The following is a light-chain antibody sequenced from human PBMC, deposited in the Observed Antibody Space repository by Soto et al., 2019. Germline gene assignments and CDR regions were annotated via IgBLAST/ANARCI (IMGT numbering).Light chain of an antibody. CDR1: QSVSNW. V-gene: IGKV1-5*01. CDR3: QQYDTYYT. J-gene: IGKJ2*01. CDR2: DVS. Sequence: DLQMSQSPSTLSASVGDRVTIXXRASQSVSNWLAWYQQKPGKAPTLRIYDVSRLETGVPSRFSGSGSGTEFTLTINSLQPEDFATYFCQQYDTYYTFGQGTKVEIK.